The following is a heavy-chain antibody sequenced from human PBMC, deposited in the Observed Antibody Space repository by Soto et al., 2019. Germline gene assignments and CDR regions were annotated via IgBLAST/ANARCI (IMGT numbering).Heavy chain of an antibody. CDR1: GFTFSNAW. V-gene: IGHV3-15*01. Sequence: PGGSLRLSCAASGFTFSNAWMSWVRQAPGKGLEWVGRIKSKTDGGTTDYAAPVKGRFTISRDDSKNTLYLQMNSLKTEDTAVYYCTTDPSFRTYYYGSGSYYRDYYYYYMDVWGKGTTVTVSS. CDR2: IKSKTDGGTT. D-gene: IGHD3-10*01. J-gene: IGHJ6*03. CDR3: TTDPSFRTYYYGSGSYYRDYYYYYMDV.